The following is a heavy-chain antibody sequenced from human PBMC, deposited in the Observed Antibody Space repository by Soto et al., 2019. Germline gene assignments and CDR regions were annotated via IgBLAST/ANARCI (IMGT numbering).Heavy chain of an antibody. V-gene: IGHV4-39*01. Sequence: SETLSLTCTVSGGSISSSSYYWGWIRQPPGKGLEWIGSIYYSGSTYYNPSLKSRVTISVDTSKNQFSLKLSSVTAADTAVYYCARGITMIVGAFDYWGQGTLVTVSS. CDR3: ARGITMIVGAFDY. CDR1: GGSISSSSYY. D-gene: IGHD3-22*01. J-gene: IGHJ4*02. CDR2: IYYSGST.